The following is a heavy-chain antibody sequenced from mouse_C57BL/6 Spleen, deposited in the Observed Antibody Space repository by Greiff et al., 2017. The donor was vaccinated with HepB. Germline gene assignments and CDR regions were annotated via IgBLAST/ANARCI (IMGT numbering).Heavy chain of an antibody. V-gene: IGHV2-4*01. CDR2: IWSGGST. D-gene: IGHD4-1*02. CDR3: AIPTGDWYFDV. CDR1: GFSLTSYG. J-gene: IGHJ1*03. Sequence: VKLVESGPGLVQPSQSLSITCTVSGFSLTSYGVHWVRQPPGKGLEWLGVIWSGGSTDYNAAFISRLSISKDNSKSQVFFKMNSLQADDTAIYYCAIPTGDWYFDVWGTGTTVTVSS.